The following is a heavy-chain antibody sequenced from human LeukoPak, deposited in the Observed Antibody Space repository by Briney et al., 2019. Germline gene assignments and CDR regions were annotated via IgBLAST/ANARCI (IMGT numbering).Heavy chain of an antibody. CDR3: ARQRGYYDSSGPDY. J-gene: IGHJ4*02. CDR1: GFTFSNYW. Sequence: GGSLRLSCAASGFTFSNYWVTWIRQAPGKGLEWVANIKQDGSQKFYVDSVKGRFTISRDNAKNSLYLQMNSLRAEDTAVYYCARQRGYYDSSGPDYWGQGTLVTVSS. CDR2: IKQDGSQK. V-gene: IGHV3-7*01. D-gene: IGHD3-22*01.